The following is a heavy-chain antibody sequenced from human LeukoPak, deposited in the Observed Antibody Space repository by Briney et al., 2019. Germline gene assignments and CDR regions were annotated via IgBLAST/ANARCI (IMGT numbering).Heavy chain of an antibody. D-gene: IGHD3-3*01. CDR1: EFSVGSNY. J-gene: IGHJ4*02. V-gene: IGHV3-66*01. Sequence: GGSLRLSCAASEFSVGSNYMTWVRQAPGKGLEWVSLIYSGGSTYYADSVKGRFTISRDNSKNTLYLQMNSLRAEDTAVYYCARGPTFRSTIFGVAAIGRGVDYWGQGTLVTVSS. CDR3: ARGPTFRSTIFGVAAIGRGVDY. CDR2: IYSGGST.